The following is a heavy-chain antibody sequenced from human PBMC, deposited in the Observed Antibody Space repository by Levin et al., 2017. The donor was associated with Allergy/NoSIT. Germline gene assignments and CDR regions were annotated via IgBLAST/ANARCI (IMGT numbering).Heavy chain of an antibody. CDR1: GGSISSSSYY. Sequence: PGGSLRLSCTVSGGSISSSSYYWGWIRQPPGKGLEWIGSIYYSGSTYYNPSLKSRVTISVDTSKNQFSLKLSSVTAADTAVYYCARHGPGLNYDILTGSYYFDYWGQGTLVTVSS. V-gene: IGHV4-39*01. D-gene: IGHD3-9*01. CDR3: ARHGPGLNYDILTGSYYFDY. CDR2: IYYSGST. J-gene: IGHJ4*02.